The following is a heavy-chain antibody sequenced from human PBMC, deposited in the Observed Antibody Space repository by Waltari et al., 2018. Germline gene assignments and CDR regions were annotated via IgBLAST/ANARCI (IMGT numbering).Heavy chain of an antibody. Sequence: QLQLQESGPGLVKPSETLSLTCTFSGGSISSDSYYWGWIRQPPGKGLEWIGNIHYSGSPHCNPTLKGRVTLSVDTPKNQFSLRLNSVTAADTAVYYCARRRYGSSHSDFWGQGTLVTVSS. D-gene: IGHD6-13*01. CDR3: ARRRYGSSHSDF. J-gene: IGHJ4*02. CDR2: IHYSGSP. CDR1: GGSISSDSYY. V-gene: IGHV4-39*01.